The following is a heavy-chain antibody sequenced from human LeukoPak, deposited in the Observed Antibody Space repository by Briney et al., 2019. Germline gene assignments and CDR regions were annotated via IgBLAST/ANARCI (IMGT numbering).Heavy chain of an antibody. V-gene: IGHV3-53*01. J-gene: IGHJ5*02. CDR3: ARAGLQNWFDP. Sequence: GGSLRLSCAASGFTVSTNYMNWVRQAPGKGLEWVSVIYSGGTTYYADSVKGRFTISRDNSKNTLYLQMNSLRAEDTAVYYCARAGLQNWFDPWGQGTLVTVSS. CDR1: GFTVSTNY. D-gene: IGHD7-27*01. CDR2: IYSGGTT.